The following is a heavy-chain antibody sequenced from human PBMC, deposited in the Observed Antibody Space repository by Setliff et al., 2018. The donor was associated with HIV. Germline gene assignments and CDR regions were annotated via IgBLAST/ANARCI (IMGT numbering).Heavy chain of an antibody. D-gene: IGHD6-6*01. Sequence: SETLSLTCTVSGGSISSSSYYWGWIRQPPGKGLEWIGSIYYSGTTYYNPSLKSRITISVDTSKNQFSLKVNSVTAADTAVYYCARDDTEYSSYPIDYWGQGNLVTVSS. J-gene: IGHJ4*02. CDR2: IYYSGTT. V-gene: IGHV4-39*07. CDR1: GGSISSSSYY. CDR3: ARDDTEYSSYPIDY.